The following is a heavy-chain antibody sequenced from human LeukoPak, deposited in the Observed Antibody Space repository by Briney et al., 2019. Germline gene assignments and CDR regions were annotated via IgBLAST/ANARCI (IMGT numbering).Heavy chain of an antibody. V-gene: IGHV3-23*01. CDR2: ISGGAITT. Sequence: GGSLRLSCTTSGFTFSNYAMSWVRQAPGKGLEWVSSISGGAITTYYADSVKGRFAISRDNSKNTLYLQMTSLRAEDTAVYYCAKDQRFGDLDDYRGQGTLVTVSS. J-gene: IGHJ4*02. CDR3: AKDQRFGDLDDY. CDR1: GFTFSNYA. D-gene: IGHD3-10*01.